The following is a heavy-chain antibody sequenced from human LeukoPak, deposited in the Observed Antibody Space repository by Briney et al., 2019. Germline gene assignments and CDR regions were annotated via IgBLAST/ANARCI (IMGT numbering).Heavy chain of an antibody. D-gene: IGHD1-26*01. Sequence: GGSLRLPCAASEFTFSNYAMSWVRQAPGKGLEWVSAISSSGGTTSYADSVKGRFSISRDNSKNTLSLQMNSLRVEDTAVYHCAKGSTRVGFDYWGQGTLVPVSS. J-gene: IGHJ4*02. CDR1: EFTFSNYA. CDR2: ISSSGGTT. CDR3: AKGSTRVGFDY. V-gene: IGHV3-23*01.